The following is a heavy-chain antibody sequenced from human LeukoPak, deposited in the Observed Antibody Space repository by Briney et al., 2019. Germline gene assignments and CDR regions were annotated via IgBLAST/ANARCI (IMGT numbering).Heavy chain of an antibody. D-gene: IGHD3-10*01. Sequence: PGGSLRLSCAASGFTFSSYGMHWVRQAPGKGLEWVAFIRYDGSNKYYADSVKGRFTISRDNSKNTLYLQMNSLRAEDTAVYYCAKDSRYGSGRPDLFDYWGQGTLVTVSS. CDR1: GFTFSSYG. V-gene: IGHV3-30*02. CDR2: IRYDGSNK. CDR3: AKDSRYGSGRPDLFDY. J-gene: IGHJ4*02.